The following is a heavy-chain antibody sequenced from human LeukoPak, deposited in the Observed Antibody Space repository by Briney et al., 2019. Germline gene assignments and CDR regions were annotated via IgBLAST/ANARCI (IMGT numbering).Heavy chain of an antibody. V-gene: IGHV3-9*01. D-gene: IGHD6-19*01. CDR2: MSWSSGSI. J-gene: IGHJ4*02. CDR3: AKGYYASGWFYFDY. Sequence: GGSLRLSCAASGFTFGDYAMHWVRQAPGKGLEWVSGMSWSSGSIGYAESVKGRFTISRDNAKNSLYLQMNSLRAEDTALYYRAKGYYASGWFYFDYWGQGTLVTVSS. CDR1: GFTFGDYA.